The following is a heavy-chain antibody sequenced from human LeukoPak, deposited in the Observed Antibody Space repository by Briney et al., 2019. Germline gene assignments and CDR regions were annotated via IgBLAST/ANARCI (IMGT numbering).Heavy chain of an antibody. CDR3: ARGDYGDYTDAFDI. J-gene: IGHJ3*02. CDR1: GFTFSSYS. V-gene: IGHV3-21*01. CDR2: ISSSSSYI. D-gene: IGHD4-17*01. Sequence: SGGSLRLSCAASGFTFSSYSMNWVRQAPGKGLEWVSSISSSSSYIYYADSVKGRFTISRDNAKNSLYLQMNSLRAEDTAVYYCARGDYGDYTDAFDIWGQGTMVTVSS.